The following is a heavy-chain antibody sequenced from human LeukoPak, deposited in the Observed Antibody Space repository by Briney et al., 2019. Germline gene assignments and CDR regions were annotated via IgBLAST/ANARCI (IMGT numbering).Heavy chain of an antibody. D-gene: IGHD2-2*01. CDR1: GGTLNSYP. Sequence: ASVKVSFQPSGGTLNSYPIGWVRQAPGQGLEWMGSIIPVLGRVNYAQQFQGRVTISADISTTTVFMELTSLRSEDTGVYYCARPVASADAGANWFDPWGQGTLVTVSS. CDR3: ARPVASADAGANWFDP. V-gene: IGHV1-69*02. CDR2: IIPVLGRV. J-gene: IGHJ5*02.